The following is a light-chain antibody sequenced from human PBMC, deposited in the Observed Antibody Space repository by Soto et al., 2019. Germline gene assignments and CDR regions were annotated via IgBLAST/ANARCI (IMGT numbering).Light chain of an antibody. CDR2: DAS. J-gene: IGKJ5*01. CDR3: QQRSNWPPIT. V-gene: IGKV3-11*01. Sequence: EIVLRQSPATLSLSPGERATLSCRASQSVSSYLAWYQQKTGQAPRLLIYDASNKATGIPARSSGGGSGTDFTLKISSLELEDFAVYYCQQRSNWPPITFGQGTRLEIK. CDR1: QSVSSY.